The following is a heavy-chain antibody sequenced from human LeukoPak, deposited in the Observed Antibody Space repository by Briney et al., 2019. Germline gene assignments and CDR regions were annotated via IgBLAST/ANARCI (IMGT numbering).Heavy chain of an antibody. V-gene: IGHV4-59*01. Sequence: SETLSLTCTVSGGSISSYYWSWIRQPPGKGLEWIGYIYYSGSTNYNPSLKGRVTISVDTSKNQFSLKLSSVTAADTAVYYCARVGCSGGSCYGVYYYGMDVWGQGTTVTVSS. CDR2: IYYSGST. CDR1: GGSISSYY. D-gene: IGHD2-15*01. CDR3: ARVGCSGGSCYGVYYYGMDV. J-gene: IGHJ6*02.